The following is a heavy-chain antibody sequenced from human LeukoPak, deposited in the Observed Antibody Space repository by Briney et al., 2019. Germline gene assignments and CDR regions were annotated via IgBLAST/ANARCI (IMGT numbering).Heavy chain of an antibody. V-gene: IGHV1-46*01. D-gene: IGHD6-19*01. CDR3: AREGAVAGPHDY. CDR2: INPSGGST. J-gene: IGHJ4*01. Sequence: ASVKVSCKASGYTFTGYYMHWVRQAPGQGLEWMGIINPSGGSTSYAQKFQGRVTMTRDTSTSTVYMELSSLRSEDTAVYYCAREGAVAGPHDYWGQGTLVTVSS. CDR1: GYTFTGYY.